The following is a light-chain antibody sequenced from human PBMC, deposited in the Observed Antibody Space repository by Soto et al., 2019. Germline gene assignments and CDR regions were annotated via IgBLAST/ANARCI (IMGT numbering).Light chain of an antibody. V-gene: IGKV3D-15*01. Sequence: EIVMTQSPVTLSVFLGERATLSCRASQSVSINLAWYQQKAGQAPRLLIYGASTRATGIPARFSGSGSGTEFTLTISGLQSEDFAVYYCQQYNNWPLTFGQGTQLEIK. CDR1: QSVSIN. CDR2: GAS. J-gene: IGKJ5*01. CDR3: QQYNNWPLT.